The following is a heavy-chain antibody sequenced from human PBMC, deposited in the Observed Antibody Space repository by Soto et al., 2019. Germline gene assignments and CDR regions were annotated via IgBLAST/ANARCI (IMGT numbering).Heavy chain of an antibody. Sequence: SETLSLTCIAPGDSISSSSYSWGWIREPTGKGLEWIGCIYYSGRTYYNPFFKSRATISIDTSNNQFSLKLISVPATDTAVYYWPRQGTTVLTQAYFDHWGQGGLGT. J-gene: IGHJ4*02. CDR2: IYYSGRT. CDR3: PRQGTTVLTQAYFDH. CDR1: GDSISSSSYS. D-gene: IGHD2-21*02. V-gene: IGHV4-39*01.